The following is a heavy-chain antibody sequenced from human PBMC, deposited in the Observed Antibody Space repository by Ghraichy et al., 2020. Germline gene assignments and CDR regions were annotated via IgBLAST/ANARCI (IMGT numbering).Heavy chain of an antibody. J-gene: IGHJ3*01. CDR1: GGSISSTSYY. D-gene: IGHD3-22*01. Sequence: TLSLTCSFSGGSISSTSYYWGWIRQPPGKGLEWLGSFFNTGSTYYNASLKGRVTISVDTSKNQVSLKLSSVTAADTAVYYCAGARIFYYDSSGFGAFNFWGRGTEVTVSS. CDR3: AGARIFYYDSSGFGAFNF. V-gene: IGHV4-39*01. CDR2: FFNTGST.